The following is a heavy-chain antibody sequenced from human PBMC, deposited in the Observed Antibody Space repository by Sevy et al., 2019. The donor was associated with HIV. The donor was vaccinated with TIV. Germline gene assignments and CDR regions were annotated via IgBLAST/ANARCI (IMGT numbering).Heavy chain of an antibody. CDR3: ARGLGLLRLGELSPFDY. V-gene: IGHV4-31*03. CDR2: IYYSGST. D-gene: IGHD3-16*02. Sequence: SETLSLTCTVSGGSISSGGYYWSWIRQHPGKGLESIGYIYYSGSTYYNPSLKSRVTISVDTSKNQFSLKLSSVTAADTAVYYCARGLGLLRLGELSPFDYWGQGTLVTVSS. CDR1: GGSISSGGYY. J-gene: IGHJ4*02.